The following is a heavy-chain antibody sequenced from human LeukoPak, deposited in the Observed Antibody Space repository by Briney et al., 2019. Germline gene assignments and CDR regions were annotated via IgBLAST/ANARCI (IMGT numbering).Heavy chain of an antibody. CDR3: ARRSTSNCGMDV. D-gene: IGHD4-11*01. Sequence: SESLSLTCTVSGGSISSYYWSWIRQPPGKGLEWIGYIYYSGSTNYNPSLKSRVTISVDTSKNQFSLKLSSVTAADTAVYYCARRSTSNCGMDVWGQGPTVTVSS. CDR1: GGSISSYY. J-gene: IGHJ6*02. CDR2: IYYSGST. V-gene: IGHV4-59*08.